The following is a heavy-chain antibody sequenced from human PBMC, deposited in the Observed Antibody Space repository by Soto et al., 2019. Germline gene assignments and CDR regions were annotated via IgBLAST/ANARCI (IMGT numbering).Heavy chain of an antibody. CDR1: GDSISSINNY. Sequence: PSETLSLTCTFSGDSISSINNYWSWIRQPPGEGLEWIGFISYSGTTSYSPSLKSRVAISLDTSKNQFSLSLNFVTAADTAVYYCARGRGYSYGLDPWGQGSLVTVSS. CDR3: ARGRGYSYGLDP. J-gene: IGHJ5*02. D-gene: IGHD5-18*01. CDR2: ISYSGTT. V-gene: IGHV4-30-4*01.